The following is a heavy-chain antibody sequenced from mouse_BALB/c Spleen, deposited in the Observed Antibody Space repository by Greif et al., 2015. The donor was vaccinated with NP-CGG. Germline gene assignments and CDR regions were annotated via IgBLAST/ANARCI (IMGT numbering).Heavy chain of an antibody. J-gene: IGHJ1*01. Sequence: EVKVVESGGGLVKPGGSLKLSCAAPGFTFSDYYMYWVRQTPEKRLEWVATISDGGSYTYYPDSVKGRFTISRDNAKNNLYLQMSSLKSEDTAMYYCARDGNYWYFDVWGAGTTVTVSS. CDR2: ISDGGSYT. CDR1: GFTFSDYY. CDR3: ARDGNYWYFDV. V-gene: IGHV5-4*02. D-gene: IGHD2-1*01.